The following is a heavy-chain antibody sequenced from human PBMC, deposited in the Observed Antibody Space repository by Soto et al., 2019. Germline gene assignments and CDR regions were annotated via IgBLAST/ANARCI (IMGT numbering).Heavy chain of an antibody. CDR2: IYYSGNT. CDR3: ARIPVDTSLIYWLDP. V-gene: IGHV4-61*08. CDR1: GGSISSGDYY. D-gene: IGHD5-18*01. J-gene: IGHJ5*02. Sequence: PSETLSLTCTVSGGSISSGDYYWSWIRQTPGKGLEWIGYIYYSGNTNYNPSLKSRVIISVDTSKNLFSLKLTSVTAADTAVYYCARIPVDTSLIYWLDPWGQGSLVTVSS.